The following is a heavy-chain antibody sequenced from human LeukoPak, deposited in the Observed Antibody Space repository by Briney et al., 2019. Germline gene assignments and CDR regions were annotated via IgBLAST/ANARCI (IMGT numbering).Heavy chain of an antibody. Sequence: ASVKVSCKASGYTFTSYDINWVRQATGQGLEWMGWMNPNSGNTGYAQKFQGRVTMTRNTSISTAYMELSSLRSEDTAVYYCARFFRQQLVLGYYYYGMDVWGQGTTVTVS. J-gene: IGHJ6*02. CDR3: ARFFRQQLVLGYYYYGMDV. CDR1: GYTFTSYD. D-gene: IGHD6-6*01. CDR2: MNPNSGNT. V-gene: IGHV1-8*01.